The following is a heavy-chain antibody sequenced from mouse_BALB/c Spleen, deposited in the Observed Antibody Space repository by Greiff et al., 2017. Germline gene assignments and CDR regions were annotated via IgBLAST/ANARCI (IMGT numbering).Heavy chain of an antibody. J-gene: IGHJ3*01. Sequence: EVMLVESGGGLVKPGGSLKLSCAASGFTFSSYAMSWVRQSPEKRLEWVAEISSGGSYTYYPDTVTSRFTISRDNAKHTLYLEMSILRSEDTAMYYCARDSNSLLRLGFAYWGQGTLVTVSA. V-gene: IGHV5-9-4*01. CDR3: ARDSNSLLRLGFAY. CDR1: GFTFSSYA. D-gene: IGHD1-2*01. CDR2: ISSGGSYT.